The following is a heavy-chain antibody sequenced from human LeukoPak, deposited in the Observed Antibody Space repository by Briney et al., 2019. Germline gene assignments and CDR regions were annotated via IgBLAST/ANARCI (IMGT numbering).Heavy chain of an antibody. D-gene: IGHD3-9*01. J-gene: IGHJ5*02. CDR3: ARSGLRYFDWLFKGHNWFDP. Sequence: SETLSLTCAVYGGSFSGYYWSWIRQPLGKGLEWIGEINHSGSTNYNPSLKSRVTISVDTSKNQFSLKLSSVTAADTAVYYCARSGLRYFDWLFKGHNWFDPWGQGTLVTVSS. V-gene: IGHV4-34*01. CDR1: GGSFSGYY. CDR2: INHSGST.